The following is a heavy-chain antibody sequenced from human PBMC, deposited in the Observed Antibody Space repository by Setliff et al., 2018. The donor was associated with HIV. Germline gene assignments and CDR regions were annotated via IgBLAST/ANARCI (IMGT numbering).Heavy chain of an antibody. J-gene: IGHJ6*03. CDR2: IMPIFGSA. V-gene: IGHV1-69*13. D-gene: IGHD1-1*01. Sequence: SVKVSCKASGYTFTSYDIHWVRQAPGQGLEWMGGIMPIFGSANYAQKFQGRVTITADASTSTDYMALISLRSDDTAVYYCARVDWNDGIGGYYYYMDVWGKGTTVTV. CDR3: ARVDWNDGIGGYYYYMDV. CDR1: GYTFTSYD.